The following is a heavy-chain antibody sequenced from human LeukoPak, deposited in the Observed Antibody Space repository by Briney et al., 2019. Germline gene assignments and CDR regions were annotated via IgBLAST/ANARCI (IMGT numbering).Heavy chain of an antibody. D-gene: IGHD6-19*01. CDR3: AKAPPFYSSGWYYFDY. CDR2: IGGRAGST. J-gene: IGHJ4*02. Sequence: SGGSLRLSCAASGFTFSSYAMSWVRQAPEKGLEWVSTIGGRAGSTYYADSVKGRFTISRDNSKNTLYLLMNSLRAEDTALYYCAKAPPFYSSGWYYFDYWGQGTLVTVSS. V-gene: IGHV3-23*01. CDR1: GFTFSSYA.